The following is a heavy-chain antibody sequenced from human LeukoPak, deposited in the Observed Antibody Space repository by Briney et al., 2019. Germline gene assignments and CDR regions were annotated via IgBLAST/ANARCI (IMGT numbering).Heavy chain of an antibody. D-gene: IGHD6-19*01. CDR3: AKASGWYVGDYFDY. Sequence: GGSLRLSCAASGFTFSTYGIHWVRQAPGKGLEWVAIISYDGSNEYYADSVKGRFTISRDNSKNALYLQMNSLRAEDTAVYYCAKASGWYVGDYFDYWGQGTLVTVSS. V-gene: IGHV3-30*18. J-gene: IGHJ4*02. CDR2: ISYDGSNE. CDR1: GFTFSTYG.